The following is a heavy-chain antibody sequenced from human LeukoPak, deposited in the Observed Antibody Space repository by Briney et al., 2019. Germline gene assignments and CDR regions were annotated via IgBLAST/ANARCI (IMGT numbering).Heavy chain of an antibody. J-gene: IGHJ5*01. CDR2: INGSGGTT. CDR3: ANPPTVTKTRFDS. D-gene: IGHD4-17*01. CDR1: GFTFSSYA. V-gene: IGHV3-23*01. Sequence: PGGSLRLSCAVSGFTFSSYAMSWVRQAPGKGPEWVSDINGSGGTTYYADSVKGRFTISRDNSKNTLYLQMNSLRAEDTAVYYCANPPTVTKTRFDSWGQGTLVTVSS.